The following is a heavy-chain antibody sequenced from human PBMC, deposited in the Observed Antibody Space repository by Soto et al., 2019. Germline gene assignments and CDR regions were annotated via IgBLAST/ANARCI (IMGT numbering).Heavy chain of an antibody. CDR1: GGSISSSNW. J-gene: IGHJ3*02. CDR2: IYHSGST. V-gene: IGHV4-4*02. CDR3: ARDGVQLERFAFDI. D-gene: IGHD1-1*01. Sequence: SETLSLTCAVSGGSISSSNWWSWVRQPPGKGLEWIGEIYHSGSTNYNPSLKSRVTISVDKSKNQFSLKLSSVTAADTAVYYCARDGVQLERFAFDIWGQGTMVTVSS.